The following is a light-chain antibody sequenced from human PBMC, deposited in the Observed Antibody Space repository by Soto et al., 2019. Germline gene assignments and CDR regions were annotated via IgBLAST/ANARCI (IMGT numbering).Light chain of an antibody. V-gene: IGLV2-14*01. CDR3: NSYTSKGTVV. J-gene: IGLJ2*01. CDR2: EDS. CDR1: SSDVGGDNY. Sequence: QSALTQPASVSGSPGQSITISCTGTSSDVGGDNYVYWYQQHPGKAPKLIIYEDSNRPSGVSTRCSCSNSGNTASLTISGRQAEDEADYYCNSYTSKGTVVFGAGTKLTVL.